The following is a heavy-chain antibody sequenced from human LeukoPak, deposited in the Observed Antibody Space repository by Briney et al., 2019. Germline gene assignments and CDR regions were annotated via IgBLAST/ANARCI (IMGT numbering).Heavy chain of an antibody. D-gene: IGHD2-15*01. CDR3: ARDVVVVAAKDHFDY. J-gene: IGHJ4*02. CDR1: GYTFTSYG. CDR2: ISAYNGNT. Sequence: ASVKVSCKASGYTFTSYGISWVRQAPGQGLEWMGWISAYNGNTNYAQKLQGRVTMTTDTSTSTAYMELRSLRSDDTAVYYCARDVVVVAAKDHFDYWGQGTLVTVSS. V-gene: IGHV1-18*01.